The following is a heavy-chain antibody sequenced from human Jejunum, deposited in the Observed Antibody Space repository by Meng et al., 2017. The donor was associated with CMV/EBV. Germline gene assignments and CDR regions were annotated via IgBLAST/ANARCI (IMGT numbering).Heavy chain of an antibody. V-gene: IGHV5-51*01. CDR1: GYIFTSYW. Sequence: SGYIFTSYWIGWVRQMPGKGLEWMGIIYPGESDTRYSPSFQGQVIISADKSITTAYLQWSSLKASDTAMYYCARRGYSYGYGMDVWGQGTTVTVSS. CDR2: IYPGESDT. CDR3: ARRGYSYGYGMDV. D-gene: IGHD5-18*01. J-gene: IGHJ6*02.